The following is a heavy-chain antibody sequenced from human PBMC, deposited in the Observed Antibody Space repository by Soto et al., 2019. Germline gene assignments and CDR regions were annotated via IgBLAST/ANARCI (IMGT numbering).Heavy chain of an antibody. Sequence: SETLSLTCTVSGVSITDYHWSWIRQSPGRGLEWIGYIFSRGTPNYNPSLKSRVTISVDASRNQFSSKLNSLTAADTAMYFCAKRFGDYVGWFDPWGQGALVTVSS. V-gene: IGHV4-59*01. CDR1: GVSITDYH. D-gene: IGHD4-17*01. J-gene: IGHJ5*02. CDR3: AKRFGDYVGWFDP. CDR2: IFSRGTP.